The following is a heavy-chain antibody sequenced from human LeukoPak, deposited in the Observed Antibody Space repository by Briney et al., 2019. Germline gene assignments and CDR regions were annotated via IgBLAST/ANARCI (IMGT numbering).Heavy chain of an antibody. D-gene: IGHD2-21*02. V-gene: IGHV4-4*02. Sequence: SETLSLTCAVSGGSISSSNWWSWVRQSPGKGLEWFGEIYHSGSTNYYPSLKSRVTISVDKSKNQFSLRLSSVTAADTAVYYCARYCGGDCYGCFDYWGQGTLVTVSS. CDR2: IYHSGST. J-gene: IGHJ4*02. CDR3: ARYCGGDCYGCFDY. CDR1: GGSISSSNW.